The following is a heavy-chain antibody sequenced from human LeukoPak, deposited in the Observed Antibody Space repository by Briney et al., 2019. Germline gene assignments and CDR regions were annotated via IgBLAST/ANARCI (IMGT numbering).Heavy chain of an antibody. CDR3: ARGGYYGSGNDFRFDP. D-gene: IGHD3-10*01. V-gene: IGHV4-34*01. CDR1: GGSFSGYY. J-gene: IGHJ5*02. CDR2: INHSGST. Sequence: PSETLSLTCAVYGGSFSGYYWSWIRQPPGKGLEWIGEINHSGSTNYNPSLKSRVTISVDTSKNQFSLKLNSVTAADTAVYYCARGGYYGSGNDFRFDPWGQGTLVTVSS.